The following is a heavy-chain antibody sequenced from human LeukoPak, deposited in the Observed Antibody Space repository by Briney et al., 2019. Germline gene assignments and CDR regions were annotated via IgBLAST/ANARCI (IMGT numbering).Heavy chain of an antibody. D-gene: IGHD6-19*01. CDR2: IWYDGSKK. J-gene: IGHJ4*02. CDR1: GFTFSSYA. Sequence: GGSLRLSCAASGFTFSSYAMHWVRQAPGKGLEWVEAIWYDGSKKYYAESVEGRFTISRDNSKDTLSLQMSSLRAEDTAVYYCAKDKAVAGSGLFDCWGQGTLVTVSS. V-gene: IGHV3-33*06. CDR3: AKDKAVAGSGLFDC.